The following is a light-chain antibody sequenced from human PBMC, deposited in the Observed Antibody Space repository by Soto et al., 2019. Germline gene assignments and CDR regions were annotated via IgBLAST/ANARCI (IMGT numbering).Light chain of an antibody. CDR3: QQSYSTPRT. CDR1: QSISSY. Sequence: DIQMAQSPSSLSASAGDRVTITCRASQSISSYLNWYQQKPGKAPKLLIYAASSLQSGVPSRFSGSGSGTDFTLTISSLQPEDFATYYCQQSYSTPRTFGGGTKVDIK. CDR2: AAS. V-gene: IGKV1-39*01. J-gene: IGKJ4*01.